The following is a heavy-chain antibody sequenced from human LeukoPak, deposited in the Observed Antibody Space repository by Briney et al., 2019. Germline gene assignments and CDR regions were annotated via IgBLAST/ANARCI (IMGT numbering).Heavy chain of an antibody. J-gene: IGHJ4*02. CDR3: ARDITGTTGFDY. V-gene: IGHV3-21*01. D-gene: IGHD1-7*01. CDR1: GFTFSSYS. Sequence: GGSLRLSCAASGFTFSSYSMNWVRQAPGKGLEWVSSISSSSSYIYYADSVKGRFTISRDNAKNSLYLQMNSLRAEDTAVYYCARDITGTTGFDYWGQGTLVTVSS. CDR2: ISSSSSYI.